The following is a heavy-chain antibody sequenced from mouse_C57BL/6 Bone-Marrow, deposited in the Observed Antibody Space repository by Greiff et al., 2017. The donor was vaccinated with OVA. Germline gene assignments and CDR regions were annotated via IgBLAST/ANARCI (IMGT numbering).Heavy chain of an antibody. D-gene: IGHD2-5*01. CDR1: GYTFTSYW. J-gene: IGHJ2*01. CDR3: ARERGAYYSNYVLDY. CDR2: IDPSDSYT. Sequence: QVQLQQPGAELVMPGASVKLSCKASGYTFTSYWMYWVKQRPGQGLEWIGEIDPSDSYTNYNQKFKGKSTLTVDKSSSTAYMQLSSLTSEDSAVYYCARERGAYYSNYVLDYWGQGTTLTVSS. V-gene: IGHV1-69*01.